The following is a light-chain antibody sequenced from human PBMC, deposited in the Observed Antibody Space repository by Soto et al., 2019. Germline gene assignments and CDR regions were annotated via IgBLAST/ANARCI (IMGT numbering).Light chain of an antibody. CDR1: QSVSSSY. CDR3: HQYDVSPPNT. Sequence: EIVLTQSPGTVSLSPGERATLSCRASQSVSSSYLAWYQQKPGQAPRLLIYDASSRATGVPERFSGSGSGAKFSLPISRLEQQEVSVYYSHQYDVSPPNTFGQGTRLEIK. V-gene: IGKV3-20*01. CDR2: DAS. J-gene: IGKJ5*01.